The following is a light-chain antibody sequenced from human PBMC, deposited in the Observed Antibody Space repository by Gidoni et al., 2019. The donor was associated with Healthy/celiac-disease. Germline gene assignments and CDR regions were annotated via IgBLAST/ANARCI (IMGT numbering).Light chain of an antibody. J-gene: IGKJ1*01. Sequence: DIQMTQSPSTLSASVGDRVTITCRASQSNSSWLAWYQQKPGKAPKLLIYDASSLESGVPSRFSGSGAGTEFTLPISSLQPDDFATYYCQQYNSYPWTFGQGTKVEIK. V-gene: IGKV1-5*01. CDR3: QQYNSYPWT. CDR2: DAS. CDR1: QSNSSW.